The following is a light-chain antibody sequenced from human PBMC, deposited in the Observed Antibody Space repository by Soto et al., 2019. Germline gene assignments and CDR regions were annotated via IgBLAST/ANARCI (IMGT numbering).Light chain of an antibody. CDR2: DAS. CDR1: QSVSSNY. J-gene: IGKJ5*01. V-gene: IGKV3-20*01. CDR3: QQYGDSPIT. Sequence: EIVLTQSPGTLSLSPGERASLSCRASQSVSSNYLAWFQQKPGQAPRLLIFDASSRATGIPDRFSGSGSGTDFTLTISRLEPEDFAVYYCQQYGDSPITFGQGTRLEI.